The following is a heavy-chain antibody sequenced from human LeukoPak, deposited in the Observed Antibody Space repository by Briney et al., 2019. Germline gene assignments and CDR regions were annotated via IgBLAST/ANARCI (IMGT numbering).Heavy chain of an antibody. J-gene: IGHJ6*03. Sequence: SETLSLTCAVSGGSISSSTSYWGWIRQPPGKGLEWIGSIYYTGTTYYNPSLKSRVTISVDTSKNQFSLKLSSVTAADTAVYYCAREKYYYDSSGYRDYMDVWGKGTTVTVSS. CDR2: IYYTGTT. CDR3: AREKYYYDSSGYRDYMDV. V-gene: IGHV4-39*07. D-gene: IGHD3-22*01. CDR1: GGSISSSTSY.